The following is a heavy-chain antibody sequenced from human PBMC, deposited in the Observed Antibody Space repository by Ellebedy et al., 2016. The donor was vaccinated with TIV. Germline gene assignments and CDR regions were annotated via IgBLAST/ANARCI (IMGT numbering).Heavy chain of an antibody. CDR3: AKIVEYYDILTAWDDRSGGGYFQH. D-gene: IGHD3-9*01. Sequence: ASVKVSXXVSGYTLTELSIHWVRQAPGKGLEWMGGFDPEDGETIYAQKFQGRVTMTEDTSTDTAYMEVNSLRSEDTAVYYCAKIVEYYDILTAWDDRSGGGYFQHWGQGTLVTVSS. CDR1: GYTLTELS. CDR2: FDPEDGET. V-gene: IGHV1-24*01. J-gene: IGHJ1*01.